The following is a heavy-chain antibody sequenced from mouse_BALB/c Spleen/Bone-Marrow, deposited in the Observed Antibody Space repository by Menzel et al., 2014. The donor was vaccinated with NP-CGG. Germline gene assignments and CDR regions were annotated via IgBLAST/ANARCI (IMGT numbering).Heavy chain of an antibody. CDR3: ARDSSDYLAWFAY. D-gene: IGHD3-2*01. V-gene: IGHV1-9*01. Sequence: VQLQQSGAELIKPGASVKIFCKATGYTFSSYWIEWVRQRPGHGLEWIGEILPGSGSTNSNEKFKGKATFTADTSSNTAYMQLSSLTSEDSAVYFCARDSSDYLAWFAYWGQGTLVTVSA. CDR2: ILPGSGST. CDR1: GYTFSSYW. J-gene: IGHJ3*01.